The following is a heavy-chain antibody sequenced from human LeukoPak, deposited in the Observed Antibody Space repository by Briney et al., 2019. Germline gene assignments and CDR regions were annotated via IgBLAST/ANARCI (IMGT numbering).Heavy chain of an antibody. V-gene: IGHV1-46*01. D-gene: IGHD5-18*01. J-gene: IGHJ4*02. Sequence: GASVKVSCKTSGYTFSDYYIHWVRQAPGQGLEWMGMINSGGGGTSYAQKFQDRITMTRDMSTSTVYMELSSLRSEDTAVYYCARGGGTAMVNRYLLGYWGQGTLVTVSS. CDR2: INSGGGGT. CDR3: ARGGGTAMVNRYLLGY. CDR1: GYTFSDYY.